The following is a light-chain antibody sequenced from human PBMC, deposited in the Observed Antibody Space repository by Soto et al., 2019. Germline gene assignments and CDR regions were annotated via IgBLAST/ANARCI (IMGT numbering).Light chain of an antibody. Sequence: DILMTQSPSSLSTSVGDRVTITCRASQSISSYLNWYQQKPGKAPKVLIFAASSLESGVPSRFSGTGSGTDFTLTISSLQPEDFASYYCQQTYDTPWTFGQGTKVDIK. J-gene: IGKJ1*01. CDR2: AAS. CDR1: QSISSY. CDR3: QQTYDTPWT. V-gene: IGKV1-39*01.